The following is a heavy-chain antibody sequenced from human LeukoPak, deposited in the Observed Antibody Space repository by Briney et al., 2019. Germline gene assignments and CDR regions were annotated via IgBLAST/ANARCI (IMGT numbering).Heavy chain of an antibody. Sequence: ASVKVSCKASGYTFTSYGISWVRQAPGQGLEWMGWISAYSSNTNYAQKLQGRVTMTTDTSTSTAYMELRSLRSDDTAVYYCARDWSPTVGLAGILWGQGTLVTVSS. V-gene: IGHV1-18*01. CDR3: ARDWSPTVGLAGIL. CDR1: GYTFTSYG. CDR2: ISAYSSNT. J-gene: IGHJ4*02. D-gene: IGHD4-11*01.